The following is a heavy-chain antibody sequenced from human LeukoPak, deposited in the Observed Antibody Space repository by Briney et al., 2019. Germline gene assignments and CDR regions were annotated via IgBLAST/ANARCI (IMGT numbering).Heavy chain of an antibody. CDR1: GGTFSCYA. CDR2: IIPIFGTA. Sequence: WASVKVSCKASGGTFSCYAISWVRQAPGQGLEWMGGIIPIFGTANYAQKFQGRVTITADESTSTAYMELSSLRSEDTAVYYCARGRASAGGYSGYDWGDWFDPWGQGTLVTVSS. J-gene: IGHJ5*02. V-gene: IGHV1-69*13. CDR3: ARGRASAGGYSGYDWGDWFDP. D-gene: IGHD5-12*01.